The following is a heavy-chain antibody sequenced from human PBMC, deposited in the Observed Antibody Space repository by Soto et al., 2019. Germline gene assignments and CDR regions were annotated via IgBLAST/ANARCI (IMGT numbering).Heavy chain of an antibody. V-gene: IGHV3-21*06. Sequence: GGSLRLSCATSGLTFSNYRMNWVREAPGKGLEWVASISGSGKDTFYRDSVKGRFTISRDNAESSLVLQMNSLTVDDTAVYHCARVHLVRTSSYYCGMDVWGTGTTVTVSS. CDR3: ARVHLVRTSSYYCGMDV. J-gene: IGHJ6*04. CDR1: GLTFSNYR. D-gene: IGHD6-6*01. CDR2: ISGSGKDT.